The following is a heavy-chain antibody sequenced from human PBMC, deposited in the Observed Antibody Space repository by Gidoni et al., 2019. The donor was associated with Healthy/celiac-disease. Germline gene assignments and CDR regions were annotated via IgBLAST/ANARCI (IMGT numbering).Heavy chain of an antibody. J-gene: IGHJ3*02. CDR3: ARERDCSGGSCFTLDAFDI. D-gene: IGHD2-15*01. V-gene: IGHV1-69*01. CDR1: GGTFSSYA. Sequence: QVQLVQSGAEVQQHGSSVTVSCPASGGTFSSYAISWVRQAPGQGLEWMGGIIPIVGTANYAQKFQGRVTSTADESTSTSYMELSSLRSEDTAVCYCARERDCSGGSCFTLDAFDIGGQGTMVTVSS. CDR2: IIPIVGTA.